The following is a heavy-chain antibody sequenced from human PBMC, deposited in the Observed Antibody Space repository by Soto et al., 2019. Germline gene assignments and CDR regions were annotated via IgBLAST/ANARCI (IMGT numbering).Heavy chain of an antibody. Sequence: PGGSLRLSCAASGFVFKDSSIHWVRQASGKGLEWVGRIRDRAYNYATSYAASVKGRFTISRDDSSNTAFLQMNSLKTEDTAIYYCTRLISAAQDYWGQGTRVTAPQ. V-gene: IGHV3-73*01. CDR2: IRDRAYNYAT. CDR3: TRLISAAQDY. J-gene: IGHJ4*02. D-gene: IGHD3-22*01. CDR1: GFVFKDSS.